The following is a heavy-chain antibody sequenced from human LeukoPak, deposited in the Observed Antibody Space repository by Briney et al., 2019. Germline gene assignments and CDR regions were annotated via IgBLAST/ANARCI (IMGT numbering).Heavy chain of an antibody. CDR2: ISGSGGST. Sequence: GGSLRLSCAASGFTFSCYAMSWVRQAPGKGLEWVSAISGSGGSTYYADSVKGRFTISRDNSKNTLYLQMNSLRAEDTAVYYCAKDPDYGDYGTDNWFDPWGQGTLVTVSS. CDR3: AKDPDYGDYGTDNWFDP. J-gene: IGHJ5*02. CDR1: GFTFSCYA. D-gene: IGHD4-17*01. V-gene: IGHV3-23*01.